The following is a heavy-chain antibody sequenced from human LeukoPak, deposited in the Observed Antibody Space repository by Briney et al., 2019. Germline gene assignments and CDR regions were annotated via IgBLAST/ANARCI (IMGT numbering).Heavy chain of an antibody. CDR2: FSFNGEST. D-gene: IGHD3-22*01. CDR1: GFTFSSYA. CDR3: AKLLYYYDSSQPY. V-gene: IGHV3-23*01. Sequence: GRSLRLSCAASGFTFSSYAMTWVRQAPGKGLEWVSSFSFNGESTYYADSAKGRFTISRDNSKNTLYLQMNSLRAEDTAVYYCAKLLYYYDSSQPYWGQGTLVTVSS. J-gene: IGHJ4*02.